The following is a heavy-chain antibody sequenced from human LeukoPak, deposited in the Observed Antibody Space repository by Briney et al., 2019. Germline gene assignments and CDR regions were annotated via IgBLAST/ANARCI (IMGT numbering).Heavy chain of an antibody. J-gene: IGHJ4*02. CDR1: GGPISSYY. CDR2: IYYSGST. Sequence: SETLSLSCTVSGGPISSYYWSWIRQPPGKGLEWIGYIYYSGSTNYNPSLKSRVTISVDTSKNQFSLKLSSVTAADTAVYYCARTYGSGSLKLDYWGQGTLVTVSS. D-gene: IGHD3-10*01. V-gene: IGHV4-59*01. CDR3: ARTYGSGSLKLDY.